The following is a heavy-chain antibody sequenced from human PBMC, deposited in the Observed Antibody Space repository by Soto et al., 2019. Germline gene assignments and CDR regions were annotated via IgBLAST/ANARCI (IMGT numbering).Heavy chain of an antibody. CDR3: ARDGVGATTFFGYFDY. CDR1: RFTSSGSG. V-gene: IGHV3-30*02. J-gene: IGHJ4*02. CDR2: TRHDGSNT. Sequence: GGSLRLSCAASRFTSSGSGMHWVRQAPGKGLEWVAITRHDGSNTYYADSVRGRFTISRDNSKKTLYLQMDSLRAEDTAVYYCARDGVGATTFFGYFDYWGQGTLVTVSS. D-gene: IGHD1-26*01.